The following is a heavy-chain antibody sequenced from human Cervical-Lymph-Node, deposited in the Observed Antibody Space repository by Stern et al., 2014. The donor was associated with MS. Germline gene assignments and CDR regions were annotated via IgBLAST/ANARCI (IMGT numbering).Heavy chain of an antibody. J-gene: IGHJ6*02. Sequence: VQLVQSGGEVKKPGASVKVSCKASGYTFTNEGISWVRQAPGRGLEWMGWISAYSDNKNYAQKFHGRVTLTTDTSTSTAYMELRSLRSDDTAVYYCAREKGIDSSGYYSYYYGMDVWGQGTTVTVSS. D-gene: IGHD3-22*01. CDR2: ISAYSDNK. CDR1: GYTFTNEG. V-gene: IGHV1-18*01. CDR3: AREKGIDSSGYYSYYYGMDV.